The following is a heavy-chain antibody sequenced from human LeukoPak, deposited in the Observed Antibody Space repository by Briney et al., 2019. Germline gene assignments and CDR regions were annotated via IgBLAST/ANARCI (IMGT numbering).Heavy chain of an antibody. CDR1: GGSISSGDYY. J-gene: IGHJ4*02. CDR3: ARANYGDYRRSFDY. V-gene: IGHV4-30-4*01. CDR2: IYYSGST. D-gene: IGHD4-17*01. Sequence: SETLSLTCTVSGGSISSGDYYWSWIRQPPGKGLEWIGYIYYSGSTHYNPSLKSRVTISVDTSKNQFSLKLSSVTAADTAVYFCARANYGDYRRSFDYWGQGTLVTVSS.